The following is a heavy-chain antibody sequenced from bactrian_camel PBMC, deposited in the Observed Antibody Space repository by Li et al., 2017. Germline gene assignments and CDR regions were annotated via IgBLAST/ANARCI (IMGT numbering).Heavy chain of an antibody. J-gene: IGHJ4*01. D-gene: IGHD4*01. CDR3: AIGRGSMDYSRAV. V-gene: IGHV3S53*01. CDR2: IASDGRR. Sequence: QVQLVESGGGSVTAGGSLRLSCAISGFNARWYFMGWFRQAPGQEREWVAAIASDGRRRYADSAEGRFTISKDNAKNTLYLQMNNLKVEDTATYYCAIGRGSMDYSRAVRGPGTQVTVS. CDR1: GFNARWYF.